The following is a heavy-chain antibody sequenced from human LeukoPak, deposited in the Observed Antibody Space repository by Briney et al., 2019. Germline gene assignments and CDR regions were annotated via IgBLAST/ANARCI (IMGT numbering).Heavy chain of an antibody. CDR2: ITDSGGST. D-gene: IGHD6-6*01. Sequence: GGSLRLSCAASGFTFTDAWMSWVRQAPGKGLEWVSAITDSGGSTYYADSVKGRFTISRDNSKNTLYLHMDSLRADDTAVYYCAKGSSSSRPYYFEYWGRGTLVTVSS. J-gene: IGHJ4*02. CDR3: AKGSSSSRPYYFEY. CDR1: GFTFTDAW. V-gene: IGHV3-23*01.